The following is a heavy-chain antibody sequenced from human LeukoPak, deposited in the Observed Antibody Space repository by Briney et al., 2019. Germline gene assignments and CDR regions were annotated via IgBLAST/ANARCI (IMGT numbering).Heavy chain of an antibody. CDR1: GFTFSSYA. D-gene: IGHD2-2*01. J-gene: IGHJ4*02. CDR3: VRQYCSTTSCYLP. Sequence: GGSLRLSCAAAGFTFSSYAMSWVRQAPGEGLEWVSSISGSGGSTYYADSVKGRFTISRDNSRNTFYLQMNSLSAEDTAVYYCVRQYCSTTSCYLPWGEGTLVTVSS. CDR2: ISGSGGST. V-gene: IGHV3-23*01.